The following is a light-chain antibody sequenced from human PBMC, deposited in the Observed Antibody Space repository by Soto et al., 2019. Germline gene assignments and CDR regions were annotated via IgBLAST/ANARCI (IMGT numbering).Light chain of an antibody. CDR2: DAS. V-gene: IGKV1D-13*01. J-gene: IGKJ4*01. CDR3: QQFTNFPLS. Sequence: AIQLNQSPSSLPASVGDRVTITCRASQGISSALAWYQQRPGKAPKLLIYDASSLESGVPSRFSGSGSGTDFTLTSSSLKAEEFGSYYCQQFTNFPLSVGGGTKVEIK. CDR1: QGISSA.